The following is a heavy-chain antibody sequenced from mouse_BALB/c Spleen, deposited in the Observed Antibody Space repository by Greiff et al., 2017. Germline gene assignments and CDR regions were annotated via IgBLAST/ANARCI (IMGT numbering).Heavy chain of an antibody. D-gene: IGHD2-3*01. CDR1: GFSLTSYG. V-gene: IGHV2-9*02. J-gene: IGHJ1*01. CDR2: IWAGGST. Sequence: VQLQQSGPGLVAPSQSLSITCTVSGFSLTSYGVHWVRQPPGKGLEWLGVIWAGGSTNYNSALMSRLSISKDNSKSQVFLKMNSLQTDDTAMYYCAKEEVFDGNWYFDVWGAGTTVTVSS. CDR3: AKEEVFDGNWYFDV.